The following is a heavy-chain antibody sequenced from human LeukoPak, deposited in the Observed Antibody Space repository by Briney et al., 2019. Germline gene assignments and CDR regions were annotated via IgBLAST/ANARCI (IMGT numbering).Heavy chain of an antibody. J-gene: IGHJ5*02. CDR2: ISNSGSTI. V-gene: IGHV3-11*01. CDR1: GFTFSDYY. D-gene: IGHD2-2*01. CDR3: ARVYCSSTSCYDP. Sequence: GGSLRLSCAASGFTFSDYYMSWIRQAPGKGLEWVSYISNSGSTIYYADSVKGRFTISRDNAKNSLYLQMNSLRAEDTAVYYCARVYCSSTSCYDPWGQGTLVTVSS.